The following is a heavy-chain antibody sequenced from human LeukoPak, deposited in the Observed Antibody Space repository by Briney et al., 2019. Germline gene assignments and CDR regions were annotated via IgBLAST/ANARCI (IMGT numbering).Heavy chain of an antibody. CDR2: NNHSGST. CDR1: GGSFSGYY. Sequence: SETLSLTCAVYGGSFSGYYWSWIRQPPGKGLEWIGENNHSGSTNYNPSLKSRVTISVDTSKSQFSLKLSSVTAADTAVYYCARGGKYHRIPPRFDYWGQGTLVTVSS. CDR3: ARGGKYHRIPPRFDY. V-gene: IGHV4-34*01. D-gene: IGHD2-21*01. J-gene: IGHJ4*02.